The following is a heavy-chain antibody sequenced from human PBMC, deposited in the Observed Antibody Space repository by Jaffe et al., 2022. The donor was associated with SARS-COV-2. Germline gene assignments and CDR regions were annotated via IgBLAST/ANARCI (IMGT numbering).Heavy chain of an antibody. J-gene: IGHJ4*02. V-gene: IGHV4-39*01. CDR3: VSDYYGPGDYDNSFDY. CDR2: IYYNGRT. D-gene: IGHD3-16*01. Sequence: QLHLQESGPGLVRPSETLSLTCTVSGGPISNSAFYGGWVRQPPGKGLEWIANIYYNGRTYYNPSVESRVTISIDTPNNQFSLTLSSVTAADTAIYYCVSDYYGPGDYDNSFDYWGQGTMVTVSS. CDR1: GGPISNSAFY.